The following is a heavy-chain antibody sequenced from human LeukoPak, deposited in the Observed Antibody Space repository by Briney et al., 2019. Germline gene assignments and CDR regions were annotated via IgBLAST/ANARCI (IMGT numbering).Heavy chain of an antibody. Sequence: SVKVSCKASGGTFSSYAISWVRQAPGQGLEWMGGIIPIFGTANYAQKFQGRVTITTDESTSTAYMELSSLRSEDTAVYYCATSPPYCSSTSCYGGWFDPWGQGTPVTVSS. CDR2: IIPIFGTA. V-gene: IGHV1-69*05. CDR3: ATSPPYCSSTSCYGGWFDP. J-gene: IGHJ5*02. CDR1: GGTFSSYA. D-gene: IGHD2-2*01.